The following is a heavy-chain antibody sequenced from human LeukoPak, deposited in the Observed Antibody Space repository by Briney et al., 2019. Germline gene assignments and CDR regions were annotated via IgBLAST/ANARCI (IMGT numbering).Heavy chain of an antibody. CDR3: AREDYYFDY. J-gene: IGHJ4*02. CDR2: INHSGST. CDR1: GGSISSYY. Sequence: PSETLSLTCTVSGGSISSYYWSWIRQPPGKGLEWIGEINHSGSTNYNPSLKSRVTISVDRSKNQFFLKLSSVTAADTAMYYCAREDYYFDYWGQGILVTVSS. V-gene: IGHV4-34*01.